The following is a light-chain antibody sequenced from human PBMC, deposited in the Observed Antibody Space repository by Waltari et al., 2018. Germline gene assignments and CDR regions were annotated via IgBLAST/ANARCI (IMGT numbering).Light chain of an antibody. Sequence: SYELTQPPSVSVSPGQTASITCSGDILGNKYASWYQQKPGQSPLLVIYQDTNRPSGIPERFSGSKSGNAATLTISGTQAMDEADYYRQALGTGAWVFGGGTKLTVL. CDR1: ILGNKY. J-gene: IGLJ3*02. V-gene: IGLV3-1*01. CDR3: QALGTGAWV. CDR2: QDT.